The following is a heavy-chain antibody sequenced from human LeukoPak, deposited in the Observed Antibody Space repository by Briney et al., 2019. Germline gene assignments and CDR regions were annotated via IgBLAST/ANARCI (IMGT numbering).Heavy chain of an antibody. CDR1: GGTFSSYA. D-gene: IGHD3-22*01. CDR2: IIPIFGTA. CDR3: ARGAHYDSSGLCFYY. V-gene: IGHV1-69*13. Sequence: ASVKVSCKASGGTFSSYAISWVRQAPGQGLEWMVGIIPIFGTANYAQKFQGRVTITADESTGTAYMELSSLRSEDTAVYYCARGAHYDSSGLCFYYWGQGTLVTVSS. J-gene: IGHJ4*02.